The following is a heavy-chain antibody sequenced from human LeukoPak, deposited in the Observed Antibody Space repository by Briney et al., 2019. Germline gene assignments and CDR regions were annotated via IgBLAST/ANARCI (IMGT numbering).Heavy chain of an antibody. CDR2: IYYSGST. CDR3: AREELLWFGELLGRGAFDY. D-gene: IGHD3-10*01. CDR1: GGSISSTVYY. J-gene: IGHJ4*02. Sequence: SETLSLTCTVSGGSISSTVYYWVWIRQPPGKGLEWIGSIYYSGSTYYNPSLKSRVTISVDTSKNQFSLKLSSVTAADTAVYYRAREELLWFGELLGRGAFDYWGQGTLVTVSS. V-gene: IGHV4-39*07.